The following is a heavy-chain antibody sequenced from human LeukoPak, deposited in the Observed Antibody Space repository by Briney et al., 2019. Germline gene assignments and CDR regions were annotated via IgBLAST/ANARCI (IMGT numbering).Heavy chain of an antibody. Sequence: SETLSLTCTVSGASINIRYHYWGWIRQPPGKGLEWIGSIYYSGSTYYNPSLKSRVTISVDTSKNQFSLKLSSVTAADTAAYYCARRGGIIRGVASYYYMDVRGKGTTVTISS. D-gene: IGHD3-10*01. V-gene: IGHV4-39*01. J-gene: IGHJ6*03. CDR2: IYYSGST. CDR3: ARRGGIIRGVASYYYMDV. CDR1: GASINIRYHY.